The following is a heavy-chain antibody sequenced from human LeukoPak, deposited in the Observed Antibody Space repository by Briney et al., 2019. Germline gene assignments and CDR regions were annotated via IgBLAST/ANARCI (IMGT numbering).Heavy chain of an antibody. CDR1: GFTFSSYA. Sequence: GGSLRLSCAASGFTFSSYAMSWVRHAPGKGLEWVSAISGSGGSTYYADSVKGRFTISRDNSKNTLYLQMNSLRAEDTAVYYCAKDLTAATPCWDYYYGMDVRGQGTTVTVS. D-gene: IGHD6-13*01. V-gene: IGHV3-23*01. CDR3: AKDLTAATPCWDYYYGMDV. J-gene: IGHJ6*02. CDR2: ISGSGGST.